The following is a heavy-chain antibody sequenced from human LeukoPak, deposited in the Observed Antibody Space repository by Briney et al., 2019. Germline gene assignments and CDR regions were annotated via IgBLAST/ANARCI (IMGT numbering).Heavy chain of an antibody. J-gene: IGHJ6*02. CDR2: ISSSSSYI. V-gene: IGHV3-21*01. D-gene: IGHD3-22*01. Sequence: GGSLRLSCAASGFTFSSYSMSWVRQAPGKGLEWVSSISSSSSYIYYADSVKGRFTISRDNAKNSLYLQMNGLRAEDTAVYYCARVKPPITMIVVDYYYGMDVWGQGTTVTVSS. CDR3: ARVKPPITMIVVDYYYGMDV. CDR1: GFTFSSYS.